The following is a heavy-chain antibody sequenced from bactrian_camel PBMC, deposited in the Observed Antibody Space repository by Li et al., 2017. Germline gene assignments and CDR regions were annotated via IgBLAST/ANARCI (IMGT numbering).Heavy chain of an antibody. CDR1: GFTFSYY. CDR3: VAGLGLGTPDY. J-gene: IGHJ4*01. D-gene: IGHD5*01. V-gene: IGHV3S6*01. CDR2: ITSDGSKY. Sequence: VQLVESGGGLVQPGGSLRLSCAASGFTFSYYMSWVRQAPGKGLEWVSGITSDGSKYYYAASVKGRFTTSRDNAKNTVYLQMNSLKSEDTAVYYCVAGLGLGTPDYWGQGTQVTVS.